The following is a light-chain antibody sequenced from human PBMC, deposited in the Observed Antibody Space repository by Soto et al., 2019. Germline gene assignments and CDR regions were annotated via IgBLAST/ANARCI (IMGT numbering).Light chain of an antibody. CDR2: GVS. CDR1: QTVSSW. CDR3: QQYADSSWT. V-gene: IGKV1-5*03. J-gene: IGKJ1*01. Sequence: DIQMTQSPSTLSASVGDRVTITCRASQTVSSWLAWFQQKPGKVPNLLIYGVSSVESGVPSRFSGSGSGTEFTLTISNLQPDDFATYYCQQYADSSWTFGQGTKVE.